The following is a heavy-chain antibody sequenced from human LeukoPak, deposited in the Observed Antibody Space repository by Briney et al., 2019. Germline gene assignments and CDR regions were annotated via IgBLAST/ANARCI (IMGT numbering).Heavy chain of an antibody. CDR1: GGSFSGYY. V-gene: IGHV4-34*01. Sequence: PETLSLTCAVYGGSFSGYYWSWIRQPPGKGLEWIGEINHSGSTNYNPSLKSRVTISVGTSKNQFSLKLSSVTAADTAVYYCATLGYSYGYDDYWGQGTLVTVSS. CDR2: INHSGST. J-gene: IGHJ4*02. CDR3: ATLGYSYGYDDY. D-gene: IGHD5-18*01.